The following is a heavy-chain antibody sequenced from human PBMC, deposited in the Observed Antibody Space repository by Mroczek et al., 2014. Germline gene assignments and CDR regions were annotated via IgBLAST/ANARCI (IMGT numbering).Heavy chain of an antibody. CDR2: INHSGST. Sequence: QVQLQHGAAGLLKPSETLSLTCAVYGGSFSGYYWSWIRQPPGKGLEWIGEINHSGSTNYNPSLKSRVTISVDTSKNQFSLKLSSVTAADTAVYYCASSLGVTAAAGTGDYWGQGTLVTVSS. CDR3: ASSLGVTAAAGTGDY. V-gene: IGHV4-34*01. D-gene: IGHD6-13*01. CDR1: GGSFSGYY. J-gene: IGHJ4*02.